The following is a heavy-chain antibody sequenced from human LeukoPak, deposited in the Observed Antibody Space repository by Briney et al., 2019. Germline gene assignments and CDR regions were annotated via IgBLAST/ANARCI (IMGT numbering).Heavy chain of an antibody. J-gene: IGHJ4*02. D-gene: IGHD2-2*01. CDR1: GGTFSSYA. Sequence: SVKVSCKASGGTFSSYAISWVRQAPGQGLEWMRGIIPIFGTANYAQKFQGRVTITADESTSTAYMELSSLRSEDTAVYYCATLGGPAAIDYWGQGTLVTVSS. CDR2: IIPIFGTA. V-gene: IGHV1-69*13. CDR3: ATLGGPAAIDY.